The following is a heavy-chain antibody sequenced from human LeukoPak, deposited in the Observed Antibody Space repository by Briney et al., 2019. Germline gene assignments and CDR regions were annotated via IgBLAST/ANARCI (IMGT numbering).Heavy chain of an antibody. CDR3: ARVLYYDSDGPYYFDY. CDR2: MNPNSGNT. V-gene: IGHV1-8*01. Sequence: ASVKVSCKASGYTFTSYDINWVRQATGQGFEWMGWMNPNSGNTGYAQKFQGRVTMTRNTSISTAYMELSSLRSEDTAVYYCARVLYYDSDGPYYFDYWGQGTLVTVSS. D-gene: IGHD3-22*01. CDR1: GYTFTSYD. J-gene: IGHJ4*02.